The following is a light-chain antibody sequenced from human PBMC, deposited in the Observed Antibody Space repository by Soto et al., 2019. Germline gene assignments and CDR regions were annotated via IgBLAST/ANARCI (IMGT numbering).Light chain of an antibody. CDR1: QSLGYSDGNTY. J-gene: IGKJ3*01. V-gene: IGKV2-30*01. Sequence: DVVMSQSPLSLPVTLGQPASISCRSSQSLGYSDGNTYLKWVQQRPGQSPRRLIHKVSNRDSGAPDRFIGSGSGADFTLKISRVEAEDVGVYYCMRCTQWPFTCGPRTKVDIK. CDR3: MRCTQWPFT. CDR2: KVS.